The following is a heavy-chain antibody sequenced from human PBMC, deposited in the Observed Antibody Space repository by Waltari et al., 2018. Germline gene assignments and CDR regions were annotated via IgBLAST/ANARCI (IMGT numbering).Heavy chain of an antibody. D-gene: IGHD3-16*02. J-gene: IGHJ6*02. CDR1: GGSISSGDL. V-gene: IGHV4-4*02. Sequence: QVQLQESGPGLVKPSGTLSLTCAVSGGSISSGDLWSWVRQPPGKGLEWIGEIYHSGTTNNNPSLESRVTISIDNPKNHFSLKLRSVTAADTAMYYCAREREGGIRGQYGLDVWGQGTTVTVSS. CDR3: AREREGGIRGQYGLDV. CDR2: IYHSGTT.